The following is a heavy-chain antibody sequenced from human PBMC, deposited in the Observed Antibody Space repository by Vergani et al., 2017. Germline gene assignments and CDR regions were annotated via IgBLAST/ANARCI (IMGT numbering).Heavy chain of an antibody. D-gene: IGHD6-13*01. CDR2: IRSKAYGGAT. CDR1: GFTFGDYA. J-gene: IGHJ6*03. CDR3: TRDRIAAAGIWDYYYMDV. Sequence: EVQLVESGGGLVQPGRSLRLSCTASGFTFGDYAMSWVRQAPGKGLGWVGFIRSKAYGGATEYAASVKGRFTISRDDSKSIAYLQMNSLKTEDTAVYYCTRDRIAAAGIWDYYYMDVWGKGTTVTVSS. V-gene: IGHV3-49*04.